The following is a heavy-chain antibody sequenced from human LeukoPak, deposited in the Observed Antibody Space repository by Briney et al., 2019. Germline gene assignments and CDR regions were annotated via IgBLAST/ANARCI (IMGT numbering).Heavy chain of an antibody. V-gene: IGHV1-8*01. CDR1: GYTFTSYD. CDR3: ARVQDILTGSE. J-gene: IGHJ4*02. CDR2: MNPNSGNT. D-gene: IGHD3-9*01. Sequence: ASVKVSCKASGYTFTSYDINWVRQATGQGLEWMGWMNPNSGNTGYAQKFQGRVTMTTDTSTSTAYMELRSLRSDDTAVYYCARVQDILTGSEWGQGTLVTVSS.